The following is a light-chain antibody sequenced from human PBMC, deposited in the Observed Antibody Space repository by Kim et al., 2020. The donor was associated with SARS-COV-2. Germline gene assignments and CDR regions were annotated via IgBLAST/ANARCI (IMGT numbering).Light chain of an antibody. Sequence: RAHIKYKSSQTILYNSNNENYLAWYQQKPGQPPRFLIYWASTRESGVPDRFSGSGSGTDFTLTISSLQAEDVAVYYCHQYYSSPPSFGQGTKLEI. CDR1: QTILYNSNNENY. CDR2: WAS. CDR3: HQYYSSPPS. V-gene: IGKV4-1*01. J-gene: IGKJ2*03.